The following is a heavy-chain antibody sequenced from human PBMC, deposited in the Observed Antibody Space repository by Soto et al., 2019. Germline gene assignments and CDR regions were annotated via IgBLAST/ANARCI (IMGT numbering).Heavy chain of an antibody. Sequence: GGSLSLSCAASGFTFSSYSMSWVRQAPGKGLEWVSAISGSGGSTYYADSVKGRFTISRDNSKNTLYLQMNSLRAEDTAVYYCAKDPFIRSWTKYFDYWGQGTLVTVSS. J-gene: IGHJ4*02. CDR2: ISGSGGST. CDR1: GFTFSSYS. D-gene: IGHD6-13*01. V-gene: IGHV3-23*01. CDR3: AKDPFIRSWTKYFDY.